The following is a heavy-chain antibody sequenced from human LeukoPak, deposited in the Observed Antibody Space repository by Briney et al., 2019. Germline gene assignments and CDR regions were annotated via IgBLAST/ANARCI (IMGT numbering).Heavy chain of an antibody. CDR1: GYSISSGYY. D-gene: IGHD6-13*01. CDR2: IYTSGST. CDR3: AGAPGKIAAAGYFVYYYMDV. J-gene: IGHJ6*03. Sequence: PSETLSLTCAVSGYSISSGYYWSWIRQPAGKGLEWIGRIYTSGSTNYNPSLKSRVTMSVDTSKNQFSLKLSSVTAADTAVYYCAGAPGKIAAAGYFVYYYMDVWGKGTTVTVSS. V-gene: IGHV4-4*07.